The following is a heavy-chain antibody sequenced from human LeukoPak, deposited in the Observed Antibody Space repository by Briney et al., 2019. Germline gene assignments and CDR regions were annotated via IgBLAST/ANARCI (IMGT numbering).Heavy chain of an antibody. CDR2: IYYSGST. J-gene: IGHJ3*02. D-gene: IGHD3-10*01. V-gene: IGHV4-39*07. CDR1: GGSISSSSYY. CDR3: ARAYGSGSLGAFDI. Sequence: SETLSLTCTVSGGSISSSSYYWGWIRQPPGKGLEWIGSIYYSGSTYYNPSLKSRVTMSVDTSKSQFSLKLSSVTAADTAVYYCARAYGSGSLGAFDIWGQGTMVTVSS.